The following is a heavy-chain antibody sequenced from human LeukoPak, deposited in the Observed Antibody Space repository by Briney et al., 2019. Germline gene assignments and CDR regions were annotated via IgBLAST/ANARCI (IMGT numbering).Heavy chain of an antibody. V-gene: IGHV3-30-3*01. CDR1: GFTFSSYA. J-gene: IGHJ6*03. D-gene: IGHD3-3*01. CDR2: ISYDGSNK. Sequence: GGSLRLSCAASGFTFSSYAMHWVRQAPGKGLEWVAVISYDGSNKYYADSVKGRFTISRDNSKNTLYLQMNSLRAEDTAVYYCARPGYYDFWSGYSDYYYMDVWGKGTTVTVSS. CDR3: ARPGYYDFWSGYSDYYYMDV.